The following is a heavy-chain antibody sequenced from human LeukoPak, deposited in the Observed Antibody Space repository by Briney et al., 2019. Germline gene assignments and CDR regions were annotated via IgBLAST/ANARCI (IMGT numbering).Heavy chain of an antibody. J-gene: IGHJ4*02. CDR1: GFTFSSYA. V-gene: IGHV3-30*04. Sequence: TGGSLRLSCAASGFTFSSYAMHWVRQAPGKGLEWVAVISYDGSNKYYADSVKGRFTISRDNSKNTLYLQMNSLRAEDTAVYYCARPGIVGAIFDYWGQGTLVTVSS. CDR2: ISYDGSNK. CDR3: ARPGIVGAIFDY. D-gene: IGHD1-26*01.